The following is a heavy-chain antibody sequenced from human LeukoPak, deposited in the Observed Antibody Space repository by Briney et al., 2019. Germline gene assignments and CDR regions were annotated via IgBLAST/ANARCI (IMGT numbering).Heavy chain of an antibody. CDR3: AREYYSSGDY. CDR2: IKGDGSEK. D-gene: IGHD3-10*01. Sequence: GGSLRLSCAASGFTISNLWMTWVRQAPGKGLECVANIKGDGSEKNYVDSVKGRFTISRDNAKNTLYLQMNSLRAEDTAVYYCAREYYSSGDYWGQGTLVTVSS. J-gene: IGHJ4*02. V-gene: IGHV3-7*01. CDR1: GFTISNLW.